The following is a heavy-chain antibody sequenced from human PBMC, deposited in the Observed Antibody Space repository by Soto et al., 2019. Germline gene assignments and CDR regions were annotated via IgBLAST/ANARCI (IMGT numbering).Heavy chain of an antibody. CDR3: GRDLAAADY. J-gene: IGHJ4*02. D-gene: IGHD6-13*01. CDR2: FNPMSGST. V-gene: IGHV1-46*04. Sequence: ASVKVSCKASGCTFTSYDSNWVRQATGQGLEWVALFNPMSGSTNYAQKLQGRVTVTSDTSTSTVYMELSSLISEDTAVYYCGRDLAAADYWGQGTLVTVS. CDR1: GCTFTSYD.